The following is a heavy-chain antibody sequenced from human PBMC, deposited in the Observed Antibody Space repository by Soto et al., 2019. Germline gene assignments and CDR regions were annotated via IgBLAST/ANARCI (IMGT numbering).Heavy chain of an antibody. V-gene: IGHV1-69*02. D-gene: IGHD3-10*01. Sequence: QVQLVQSGAEVKKPGSSVKVSCKASGGTFSSYTISWVRQAPGQGLEWMGRIIPILGIANYAQKFQSRVTITADKSTSTAYMDVSSLRSEDTAVYYCASDRGERNSHDAFDIWGQGTMVTVSS. J-gene: IGHJ3*02. CDR2: IIPILGIA. CDR1: GGTFSSYT. CDR3: ASDRGERNSHDAFDI.